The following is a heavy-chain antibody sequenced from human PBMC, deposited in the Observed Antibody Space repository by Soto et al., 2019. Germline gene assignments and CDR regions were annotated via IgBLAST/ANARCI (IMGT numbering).Heavy chain of an antibody. CDR3: ARGRRYYYDSSGEIDY. Sequence: QVQLVQSGAEVKKPGASVKVSCKASGYTFTSYDINWVRQATGQGLEWMGWLNPNSGNTGYAQKFQGRVTMTRNTSIRTAYMELSSLRSEDTAVYYCARGRRYYYDSSGEIDYWGQGTLVTVSS. V-gene: IGHV1-8*01. D-gene: IGHD3-22*01. CDR2: LNPNSGNT. J-gene: IGHJ4*02. CDR1: GYTFTSYD.